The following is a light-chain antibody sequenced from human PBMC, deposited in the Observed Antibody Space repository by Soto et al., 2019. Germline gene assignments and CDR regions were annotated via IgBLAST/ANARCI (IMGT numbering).Light chain of an antibody. CDR3: SSYTTSSTLV. Sequence: QSALTQPASVSGSPGQSITISCTGTSNDAGGYNYVSWYQQHLGKAPKLMIYDVSNRPSGVSNRFSGSKSGNTASLTISGLQAEDEADYYCSSYTTSSTLVFGTGTKVTVL. CDR2: DVS. V-gene: IGLV2-14*01. CDR1: SNDAGGYNY. J-gene: IGLJ1*01.